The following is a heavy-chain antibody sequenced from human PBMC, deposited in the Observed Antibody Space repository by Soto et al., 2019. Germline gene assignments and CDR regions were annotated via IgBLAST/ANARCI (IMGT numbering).Heavy chain of an antibody. V-gene: IGHV4-31*03. D-gene: IGHD6-13*01. CDR1: GGSISSGGYY. Sequence: QVQLQESGPGLMKPSQTLSLTCTVSGGSISSGGYYWSWIRQHPGKGLEWIGYIYYSGSTYYNPSLKSRVTISVDTSKNQFSLKLSSVTAADTAVYYCARDRGAAAGDYFDYWGQGTLVTVSS. CDR2: IYYSGST. J-gene: IGHJ4*02. CDR3: ARDRGAAAGDYFDY.